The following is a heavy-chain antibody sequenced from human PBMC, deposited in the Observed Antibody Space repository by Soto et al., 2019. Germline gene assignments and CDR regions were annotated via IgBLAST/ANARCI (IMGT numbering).Heavy chain of an antibody. V-gene: IGHV4-34*01. D-gene: IGHD2-15*01. CDR2: INHSGST. CDR1: GGSFSGYY. CDR3: TRVTCSGGSCYRYYYYYYGMDV. Sequence: SSETLSLTCAVYGGSFSGYYWSWIRQPPGKGLEWIGEINHSGSTNYNPSLKSRVTISVDTSKNQFSLKLSSVTAADTAVYYCTRVTCSGGSCYRYYYYYYGMDVWSQGTTVTVSS. J-gene: IGHJ6*02.